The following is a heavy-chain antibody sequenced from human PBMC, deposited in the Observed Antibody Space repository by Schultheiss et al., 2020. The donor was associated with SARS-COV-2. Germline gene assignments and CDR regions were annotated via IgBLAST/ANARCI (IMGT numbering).Heavy chain of an antibody. CDR2: IYYSGST. CDR3: ASGTTSYGDVDY. J-gene: IGHJ4*02. V-gene: IGHV4-59*08. D-gene: IGHD4-17*01. Sequence: SETLSLTCTVSGGSISSDYWSWIRQPPGKGLEWIGYIYYSGSTYYNPSLKSRVTISVDTSKNQFSLKLSSVTAADTAVYYCASGTTSYGDVDYWGQGTLVTVSS. CDR1: GGSISSDY.